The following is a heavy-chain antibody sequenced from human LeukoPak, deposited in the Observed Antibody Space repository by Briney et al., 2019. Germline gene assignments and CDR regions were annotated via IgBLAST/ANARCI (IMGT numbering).Heavy chain of an antibody. CDR1: GFTFSSYW. V-gene: IGHV3-7*03. J-gene: IGHJ3*02. CDR3: ARHSHVISGYCSGGSCPTPGAFDI. CDR2: IKQDGSEK. Sequence: PGGSLRLSCAASGFTFSSYWMSWVRQAPGKGLEWVANIKQDGSEKYYVDSVKGRFTISRDNAKNSLYLQMNSLRAEDTAVYYCARHSHVISGYCSGGSCPTPGAFDIWGQGTMVTVSS. D-gene: IGHD2-15*01.